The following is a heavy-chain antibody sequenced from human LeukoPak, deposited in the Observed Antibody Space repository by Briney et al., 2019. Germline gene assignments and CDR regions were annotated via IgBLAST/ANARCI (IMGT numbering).Heavy chain of an antibody. CDR2: INPNSGGT. V-gene: IGHV1-2*02. CDR3: ARDRRYCSGGSCYSTYYYYYYMDV. CDR1: GYTFTGYY. J-gene: IGHJ6*03. Sequence: ASVKVSCKASGYTFTGYYMHWVRQAPGQGLEWMGWINPNSGGTNYAQKFQGRVTMTRDTSISTAYMELSRLRSDDTAMYYCARDRRYCSGGSCYSTYYYYYYMDVWGKGTTVTVSS. D-gene: IGHD2-15*01.